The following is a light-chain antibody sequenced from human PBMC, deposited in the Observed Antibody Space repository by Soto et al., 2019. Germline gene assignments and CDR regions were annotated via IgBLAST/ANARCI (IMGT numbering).Light chain of an antibody. V-gene: IGKV1D-16*01. CDR3: QQYNIYPLT. Sequence: DVQMTQSPSSLSASVGDRVTSTCRASQDINSYLAWYQQKPGNAPKSLIYAASSLQTGVPSRFSGSESGTDFTLTINNLPPEDSATYYCQQYNIYPLTFGGGTKVEIK. J-gene: IGKJ4*01. CDR2: AAS. CDR1: QDINSY.